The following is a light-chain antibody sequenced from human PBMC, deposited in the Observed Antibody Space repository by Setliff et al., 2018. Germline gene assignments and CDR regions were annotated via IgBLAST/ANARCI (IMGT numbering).Light chain of an antibody. CDR2: SDS. V-gene: IGLV3-21*04. CDR3: QVWDSRNDLNYV. CDR1: NIGSKG. Sequence: SYELTQPLSVSVAPGKTATITCGGNNIGSKGVHWYQQKPGQAPVLVIYSDSDRPSGIPERISGSKSGNTATLTISRVEAGDEADYYCQVWDSRNDLNYVFGTGTKVTVL. J-gene: IGLJ1*01.